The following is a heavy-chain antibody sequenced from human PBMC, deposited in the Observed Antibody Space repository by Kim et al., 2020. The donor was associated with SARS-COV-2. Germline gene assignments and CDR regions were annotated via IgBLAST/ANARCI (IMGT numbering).Heavy chain of an antibody. J-gene: IGHJ3*01. CDR1: GFTFSSSV. CDR2: INAGGGAT. V-gene: IGHV3-23*01. Sequence: GGSLRLSCAASGFTFSSSVMNWVRQVPGKGLEWVATINAGGGATFYGDSVEGRFTISRDNSNNMLFLDMNSLRDEDTALYYCAKDRGEDGGEVLVPQDGFDVWGQGTMVTVSS. D-gene: IGHD2-8*02. CDR3: AKDRGEDGGEVLVPQDGFDV.